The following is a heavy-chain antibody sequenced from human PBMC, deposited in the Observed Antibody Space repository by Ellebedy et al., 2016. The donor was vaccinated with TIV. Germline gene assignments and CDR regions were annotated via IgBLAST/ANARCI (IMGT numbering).Heavy chain of an antibody. Sequence: MPGGSLRLSCTVSGGSITNYYWAWIRQPAGKGLQWIERIHASGTTYYNPSLKGRVTMSLDTSKNQLSLKLNSVTAADTAVYYCARDRAATGTGWFDPWGQGTLVIVSS. CDR2: IHASGTT. CDR1: GGSITNYY. D-gene: IGHD6-13*01. J-gene: IGHJ5*02. V-gene: IGHV4-4*07. CDR3: ARDRAATGTGWFDP.